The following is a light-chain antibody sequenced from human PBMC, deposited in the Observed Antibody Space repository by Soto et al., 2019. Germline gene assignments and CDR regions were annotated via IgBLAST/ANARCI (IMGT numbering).Light chain of an antibody. Sequence: DIQVTRSPSSLSASGGDRVTITCRASQSISIYLNWYHQKPGKAPKXLIYAVSSLQSGVPSRFSGSGSGTDFTLTISSLQPEDFATYYCQQSYSTPLSITVGQGTRLEIK. CDR3: QQSYSTPLSIT. CDR2: AVS. J-gene: IGKJ5*01. V-gene: IGKV1-39*01. CDR1: QSISIY.